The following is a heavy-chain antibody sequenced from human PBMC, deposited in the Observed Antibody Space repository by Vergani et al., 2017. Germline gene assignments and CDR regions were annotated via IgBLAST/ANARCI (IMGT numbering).Heavy chain of an antibody. CDR2: ISGGGSSP. Sequence: EVQLLESGGGLVQPGGSLRLSCAASGFTFSSYAMSWVRPAPGKGLEWVSAISGGGSSPNYADTVKGRFTISRDNSKNTLYLQMNSLRAEDTAVYYCARGNGSGMGPWGQGTLVTVSS. J-gene: IGHJ5*02. CDR1: GFTFSSYA. D-gene: IGHD3-10*01. CDR3: ARGNGSGMGP. V-gene: IGHV3-23*01.